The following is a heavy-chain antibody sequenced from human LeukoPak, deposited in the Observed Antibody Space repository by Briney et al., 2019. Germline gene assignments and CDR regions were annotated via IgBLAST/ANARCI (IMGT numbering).Heavy chain of an antibody. CDR2: ISYDGSNK. CDR1: GFTFSSYA. CDR3: AKEQRGYSGYAVGSCFDP. V-gene: IGHV3-30*04. J-gene: IGHJ5*02. D-gene: IGHD5-12*01. Sequence: PGRSLRPSCAASGFTFSSYAMHWVRQAPGKGLEWVAVISYDGSNKYYADSVKGRFTISRDNSKNTLYLQMNSLRAEDTAVYYCAKEQRGYSGYAVGSCFDPWGQGTLVTVSS.